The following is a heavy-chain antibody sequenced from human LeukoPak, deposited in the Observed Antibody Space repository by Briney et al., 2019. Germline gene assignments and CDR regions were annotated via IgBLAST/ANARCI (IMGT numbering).Heavy chain of an antibody. CDR2: IYYSGST. J-gene: IGHJ5*02. D-gene: IGHD6-13*01. CDR1: GGSISSSSYY. V-gene: IGHV4-39*07. CDR3: AGGDSSSWYAGGDLNWFDP. Sequence: SETLSLTCTVSGGSISSSSYYWGWIRQPPGKGLEWIGSIYYSGSTYYNPSLKSRVTISVDTSKNQFSLKLSSVTAADTAVYYCAGGDSSSWYAGGDLNWFDPWGQGTLVTVSS.